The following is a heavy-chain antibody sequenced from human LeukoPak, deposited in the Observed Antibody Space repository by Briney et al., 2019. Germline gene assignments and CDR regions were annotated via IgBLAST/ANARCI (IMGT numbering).Heavy chain of an antibody. CDR1: GGSIRSSYYY. CDR2: IYDSGST. D-gene: IGHD3-3*01. V-gene: IGHV4-39*02. Sequence: SETLSLTCTVSGGSIRSSYYYWGWIRQPPGKGLEWIGSIYDSGSTYYNPSLKSRVTISVDTSKDQFSLKLNSVTAADTAVYYWARDRRYYDFWSGPRGTYSFASWGQGTLVPVSS. J-gene: IGHJ4*02. CDR3: ARDRRYYDFWSGPRGTYSFAS.